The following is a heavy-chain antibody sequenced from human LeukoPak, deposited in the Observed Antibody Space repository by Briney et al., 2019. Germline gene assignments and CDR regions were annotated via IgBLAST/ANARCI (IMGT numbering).Heavy chain of an antibody. J-gene: IGHJ6*03. V-gene: IGHV5-51*01. Sequence: GESLKISCKGSGYSFTSYWIGWVRQMPGKGLEWMGIIYPGDSDTRYSPSFQGQVTISADKSISTAYLQWSSLKASDTAMYYCVRIVVVPAAMVVHYYYYMDVWGKGTTVTISS. CDR1: GYSFTSYW. D-gene: IGHD2-2*01. CDR2: IYPGDSDT. CDR3: VRIVVVPAAMVVHYYYYMDV.